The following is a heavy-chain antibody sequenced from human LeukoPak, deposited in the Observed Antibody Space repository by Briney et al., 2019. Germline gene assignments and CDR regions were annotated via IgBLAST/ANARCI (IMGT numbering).Heavy chain of an antibody. CDR3: ARRRYSGFAWIDY. CDR2: INPNSGGT. CDR1: GYTFTGYY. Sequence: GASVKVSCKASGYTFTGYYMHWVRQAPGQGLEWMGWINPNSGGTSYAQKFQGRVTLTRDTSISTAYMELTRLRSDDTAVYYCARRRYSGFAWIDYWGQRTLVTVSS. J-gene: IGHJ4*02. V-gene: IGHV1-2*02. D-gene: IGHD5-12*01.